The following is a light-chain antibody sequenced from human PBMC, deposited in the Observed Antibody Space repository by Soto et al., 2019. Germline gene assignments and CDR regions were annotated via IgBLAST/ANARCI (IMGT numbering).Light chain of an antibody. V-gene: IGKV1-5*03. J-gene: IGKJ5*01. CDR3: QHYKSYPIT. CDR1: QSLITS. Sequence: DLQMTQSPSTLSASVGDRVTITCRASQSLITSLAWYQQKSGKAPKLLIYKASSLESGVPSRFSGSGSGTESTLTISSLQPDDVATYYCQHYKSYPITFGQGTRLESK. CDR2: KAS.